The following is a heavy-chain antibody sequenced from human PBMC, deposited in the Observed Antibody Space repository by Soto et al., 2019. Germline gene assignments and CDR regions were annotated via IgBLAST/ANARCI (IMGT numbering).Heavy chain of an antibody. J-gene: IGHJ4*02. Sequence: GGSLRLSCAASGFTFSGSAMHWVRQASGKGLEWVGRIRSKANSYATAYAASVKGRFTISRDDSKNTAYLQMNSLKTEDTAVYYCTRPNPRSGHDYWGQGTLVTVS. CDR2: IRSKANSYAT. CDR3: TRPNPRSGHDY. V-gene: IGHV3-73*01. CDR1: GFTFSGSA. D-gene: IGHD2-15*01.